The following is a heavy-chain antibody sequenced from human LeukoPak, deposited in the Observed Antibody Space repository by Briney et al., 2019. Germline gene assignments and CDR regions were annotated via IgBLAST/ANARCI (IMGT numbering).Heavy chain of an antibody. D-gene: IGHD3-10*01. CDR2: ISSSSSYI. CDR1: GFTFSSYS. Sequence: GGSLRLSCAASGFTFSSYSMNWVRQAPGKGLEWVSSISSSSSYIYYADSVKGRFTISRDNAKNSLYLQMNSLRAEDTAVYYCAREEYYYGSGSLEAFDYWGQGTLVTVSS. V-gene: IGHV3-21*01. J-gene: IGHJ4*02. CDR3: AREEYYYGSGSLEAFDY.